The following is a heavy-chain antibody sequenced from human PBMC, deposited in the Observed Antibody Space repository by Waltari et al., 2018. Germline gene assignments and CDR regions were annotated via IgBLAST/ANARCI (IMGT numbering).Heavy chain of an antibody. V-gene: IGHV3-74*01. CDR3: VRGMVRAVGFDF. D-gene: IGHD1-26*01. CDR1: GFSFSNHW. Sequence: EVRLVESGGGLVQPGGSLRLSCAASGFSFSNHWFHWVRQAPGKGLGWVSFINSDGSATCYADSVKGRFTISRDDAKNTLYLQMNSLRAEDTAVYYCVRGMVRAVGFDFWGQGTLVTVSS. J-gene: IGHJ4*02. CDR2: INSDGSAT.